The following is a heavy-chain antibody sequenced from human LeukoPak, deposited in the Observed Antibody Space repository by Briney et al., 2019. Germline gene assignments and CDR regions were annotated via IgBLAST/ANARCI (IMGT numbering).Heavy chain of an antibody. CDR3: ASRIAAAGTVIVDY. CDR1: GYTFTSYD. D-gene: IGHD6-13*01. CDR2: MNPNSGNT. J-gene: IGHJ4*01. V-gene: IGHV1-8*01. Sequence: ASVTVSCTASGYTFTSYDINWLRQAPGQGLEWMGWMNPNSGNTGYAQKFQGRVTMTRTTSISTANMELSSLRSEDTAVYSGASRIAAAGTVIVDYWGEGTLVTASS.